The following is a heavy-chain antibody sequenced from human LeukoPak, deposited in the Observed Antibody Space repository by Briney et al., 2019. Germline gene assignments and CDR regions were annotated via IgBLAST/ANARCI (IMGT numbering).Heavy chain of an antibody. Sequence: ASETLSLTCTVSGGSISSSSYYWGWIRQPPGKGLEWIGSIYYSGSTYYNPSLKSRVTISVDTSKNQFSLKLSSVTAADTAVYYCARSEWQQQLAQGYWGQGTLVTVSS. J-gene: IGHJ4*02. CDR3: ARSEWQQQLAQGY. D-gene: IGHD6-13*01. CDR2: IYYSGST. V-gene: IGHV4-39*01. CDR1: GGSISSSSYY.